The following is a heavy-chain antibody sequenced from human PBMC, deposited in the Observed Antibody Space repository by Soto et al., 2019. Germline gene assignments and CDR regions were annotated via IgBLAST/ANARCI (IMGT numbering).Heavy chain of an antibody. CDR2: IYYSGST. J-gene: IGHJ4*02. D-gene: IGHD3-3*01. Sequence: KTSETLSLTCTVSGGSVSSENYYWNWIRQPPGKGLEWIGYIYYSGSTDYNSSLKSRVTISLDTSKNEFSLKLNSVTAADTAVYFCARLDLTYYLDYWGQGALVTVSS. CDR1: GGSVSSENYY. CDR3: ARLDLTYYLDY. V-gene: IGHV4-61*01.